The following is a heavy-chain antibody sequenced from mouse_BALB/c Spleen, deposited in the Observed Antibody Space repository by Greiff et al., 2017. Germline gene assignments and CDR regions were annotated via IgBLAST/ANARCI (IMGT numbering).Heavy chain of an antibody. D-gene: IGHD2-14*01. V-gene: IGHV6-6*02. CDR2: IRLKSNNYAT. J-gene: IGHJ1*01. CDR3: TRDYRSYWYFDV. Sequence: DVKLVESGGGLVQPGGSMKLSCVASGFTFSNYWMNWVRQSPEKGLEWVAEIRLKSNNYATHYAESVKGRFTISRDDSKSSVYLQMNNLRAEDTGIYYCTRDYRSYWYFDVWGAGTTVTVSS. CDR1: GFTFSNYW.